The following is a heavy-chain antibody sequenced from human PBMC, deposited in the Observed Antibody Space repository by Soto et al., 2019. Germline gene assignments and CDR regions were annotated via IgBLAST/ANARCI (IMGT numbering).Heavy chain of an antibody. CDR3: AGDLGPSIAAAGNYFDY. CDR1: GYTFTSYA. V-gene: IGHV1-3*01. J-gene: IGHJ4*02. Sequence: QVQLVQSGAEVKKPGASVKVSCKASGYTFTSYAMHWVRQAPGQRLEWMGWINAGNGNTKYSQKFQGRVTITRDTSASRANMELSSLRSADTAVYYCAGDLGPSIAAAGNYFDYWGQGTLVTVSS. D-gene: IGHD6-13*01. CDR2: INAGNGNT.